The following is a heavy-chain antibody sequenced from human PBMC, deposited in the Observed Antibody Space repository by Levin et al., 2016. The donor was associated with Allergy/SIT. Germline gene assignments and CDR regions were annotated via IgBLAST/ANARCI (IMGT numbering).Heavy chain of an antibody. Sequence: GGSLRLSCAASGFTFSNAWMSWVRQAPGKGLEWVGRIKSKTDGGTTDYAAPVKGRFTISRDDSKNTLYLQMNSLKTEDTAVYYCTTDELVGATPEDYWGQGTLVTVSS. CDR2: IKSKTDGGTT. V-gene: IGHV3-15*01. CDR3: TTDELVGATPEDY. D-gene: IGHD1-26*01. J-gene: IGHJ4*02. CDR1: GFTFSNAW.